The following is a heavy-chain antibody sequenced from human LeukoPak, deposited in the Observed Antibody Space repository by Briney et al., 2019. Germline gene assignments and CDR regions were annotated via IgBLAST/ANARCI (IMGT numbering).Heavy chain of an antibody. J-gene: IGHJ4*02. D-gene: IGHD2-21*02. V-gene: IGHV3-30-3*01. CDR2: ISYDGSNK. CDR1: TFAFTNYA. CDR3: ARVGSGFTLTAHFDY. Sequence: AGGSLGLSCAASTFAFTNYAMHWVRQALGRGLEWVALISYDGSNKYYADSVKGRFTTSRDNSKNTLYLQLTNLRAEDTAVYFCARVGSGFTLTAHFDYWGQGTLVTVSS.